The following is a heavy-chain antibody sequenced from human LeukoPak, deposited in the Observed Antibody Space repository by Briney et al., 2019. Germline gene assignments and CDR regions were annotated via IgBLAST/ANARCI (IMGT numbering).Heavy chain of an antibody. Sequence: SVKVSCKASGGTFSSYAISWVRQAPGQGLEWMGGIIPIFGTANYAQKFQGRVTITADKSTSTAYMELSSLRSEDTAVYYCARQETYYYDSSGYPRGAFDIWGQGTMVTVSS. J-gene: IGHJ3*02. CDR3: ARQETYYYDSSGYPRGAFDI. D-gene: IGHD3-22*01. CDR2: IIPIFGTA. CDR1: GGTFSSYA. V-gene: IGHV1-69*06.